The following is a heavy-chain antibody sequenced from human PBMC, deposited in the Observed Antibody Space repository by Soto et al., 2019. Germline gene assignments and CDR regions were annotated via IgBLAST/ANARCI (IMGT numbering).Heavy chain of an antibody. CDR3: ARLTIRGYCSGGSCKRGMDV. J-gene: IGHJ6*04. CDR2: ISSSGSTI. Sequence: GGSLRLSCAASGFTFSDYYMIWIRQAPGKGLEWVSYISSSGSTIYYADSVKGRFTISRDNAKNSLYLQMNSLRAEDTAVYYCARLTIRGYCSGGSCKRGMDVWGKGTTVTVSS. D-gene: IGHD2-15*01. V-gene: IGHV3-11*01. CDR1: GFTFSDYY.